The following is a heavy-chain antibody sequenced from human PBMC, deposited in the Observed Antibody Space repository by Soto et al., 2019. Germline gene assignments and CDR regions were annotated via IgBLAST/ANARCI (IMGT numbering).Heavy chain of an antibody. CDR3: ARLLPWSPPPYYYMDV. J-gene: IGHJ6*03. Sequence: SETLSLTCTVSGGSISSSIYYWGWIRQPPGKGLEWIGYIYYSGSTNYNPSLKSRVTISVDTSKNQFSLKLSSVTAADTAVYYCARLLPWSPPPYYYMDVWGKGTTVTVSS. CDR1: GGSISSSIYY. V-gene: IGHV4-61*05. CDR2: IYYSGST. D-gene: IGHD3-3*01.